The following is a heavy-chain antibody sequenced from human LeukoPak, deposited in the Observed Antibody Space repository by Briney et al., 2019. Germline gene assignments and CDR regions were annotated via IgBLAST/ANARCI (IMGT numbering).Heavy chain of an antibody. CDR3: VSRFFYYMDV. CDR2: TNPSGGST. V-gene: IGHV1-46*01. CDR1: GYTFTSYY. J-gene: IGHJ6*03. Sequence: ASVKVSCKASGYTFTSYYMHWVRQAPGQGLEWMGITNPSGGSTSYAQKFQGRVTMTRDTSTSTVYMELSSLRSGDTAVYYCVSRFFYYMDVWGKGTTVTISS.